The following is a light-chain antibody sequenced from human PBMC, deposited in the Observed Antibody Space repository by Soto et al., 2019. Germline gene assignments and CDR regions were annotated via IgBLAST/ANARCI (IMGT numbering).Light chain of an antibody. CDR1: QSVSSSY. CDR3: QQYGSSPYT. V-gene: IGKV3-20*01. Sequence: EIVLTHSPGTLSLSPGERATLSCRASQSVSSSYLAWYQQKPGQAPRLLIYGASSRATGIPDRFSGSGSGKDFTLTISRVEPEDFAVYYCQQYGSSPYTFGQGTKLEIK. J-gene: IGKJ2*01. CDR2: GAS.